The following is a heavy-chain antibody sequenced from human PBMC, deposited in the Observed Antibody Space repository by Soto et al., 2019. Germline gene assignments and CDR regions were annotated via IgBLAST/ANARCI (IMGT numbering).Heavy chain of an antibody. Sequence: EVQLVQSRAEVKKPGESLRISCKGSGYKFTTYWISWVRQMPGKGLEWMGRIDPSDSVADYSPSFQGHVTISADKSITTAYLQWSSLKASDTAMYYCATHGSGWFSWGQGTLVTVSS. D-gene: IGHD6-19*01. CDR3: ATHGSGWFS. V-gene: IGHV5-10-1*01. CDR2: IDPSDSVA. J-gene: IGHJ5*02. CDR1: GYKFTTYW.